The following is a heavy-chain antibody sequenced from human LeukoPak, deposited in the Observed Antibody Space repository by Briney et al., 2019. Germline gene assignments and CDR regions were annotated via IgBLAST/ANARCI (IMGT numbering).Heavy chain of an antibody. Sequence: GSLRLSCAASGFTFSNSAMSWVRQAPGKGLEWVSTLSGSGITTYYADSVKGRFTISRDNSKNTLYLQMNSLRAEDTAVYYCAKGIYSSSWGYFDYWGHGTLVTVSS. V-gene: IGHV3-23*01. CDR1: GFTFSNSA. CDR2: LSGSGITT. CDR3: AKGIYSSSWGYFDY. D-gene: IGHD6-13*01. J-gene: IGHJ4*01.